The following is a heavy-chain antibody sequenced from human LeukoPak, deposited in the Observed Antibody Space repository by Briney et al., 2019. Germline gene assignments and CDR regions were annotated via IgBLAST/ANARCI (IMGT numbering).Heavy chain of an antibody. CDR2: IYYSGST. CDR3: ARAGIVGATYYFDY. J-gene: IGHJ4*02. CDR1: GGSISGYY. V-gene: IGHV4-59*01. D-gene: IGHD1-26*01. Sequence: PSETLSLTCTVSGGSISGYYWSWIRQPPGKGLEWIGYIYYSGSTNYNPSLKSRVTISVDTSKNQFSLKLSSVTAADTAVYYCARAGIVGATYYFDYWGQGTLVTVSS.